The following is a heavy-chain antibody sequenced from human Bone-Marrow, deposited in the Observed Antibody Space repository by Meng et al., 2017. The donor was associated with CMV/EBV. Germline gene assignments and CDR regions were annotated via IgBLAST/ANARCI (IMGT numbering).Heavy chain of an antibody. V-gene: IGHV1-2*02. CDR3: ARAPSTFGGVIVHPPDY. Sequence: ASVKVSCKAAGYTFTSYDINWVRQATGQGLEWMGWINPNSGGTNYAQKFQGRVTMTRDTSISTAYMELSRLRSDDTAVYYCARAPSTFGGVIVHPPDYWGQGTLVTVSS. CDR2: INPNSGGT. D-gene: IGHD3-16*02. J-gene: IGHJ4*02. CDR1: GYTFTSYD.